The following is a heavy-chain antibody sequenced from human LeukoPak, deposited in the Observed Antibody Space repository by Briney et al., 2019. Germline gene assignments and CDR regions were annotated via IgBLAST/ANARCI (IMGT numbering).Heavy chain of an antibody. D-gene: IGHD1-26*01. CDR3: ARVVGAGYFDL. V-gene: IGHV3-48*04. CDR1: GFTFSTYS. Sequence: GGSLRLSCAASGFTFSTYSMNWVRQAPGKGLEWVSYISISSGIIYYADSVKGRFTISRDNAKNSLYLQMNSLRAEDTAVYYCARVVGAGYFDLWGRGTLVTVSS. J-gene: IGHJ2*01. CDR2: ISISSGII.